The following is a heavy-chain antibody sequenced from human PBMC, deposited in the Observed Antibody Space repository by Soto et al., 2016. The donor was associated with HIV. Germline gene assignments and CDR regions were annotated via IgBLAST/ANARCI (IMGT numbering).Heavy chain of an antibody. Sequence: EVQLVQSGAEVKKPGATVKISCKVSGYIFTDYYMHWVQQAPGKGLEWMGLVDPEDGETIYAEKFQGRVTITADTSTDTAYMDLSSLRSEDTAVYYCARDLVASGSGPTFLTNYYGLDVWAEGPTVTVSS. D-gene: IGHD3-10*01. J-gene: IGHJ6*04. CDR1: GYIFTDYY. CDR3: ARDLVASGSGPTFLTNYYGLDV. CDR2: VDPEDGET. V-gene: IGHV1-69-2*01.